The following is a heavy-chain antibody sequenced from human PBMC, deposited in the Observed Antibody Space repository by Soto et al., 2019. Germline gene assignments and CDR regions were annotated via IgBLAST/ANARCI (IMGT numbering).Heavy chain of an antibody. D-gene: IGHD2-2*01. J-gene: IGHJ5*02. CDR1: GGSISSGGYY. CDR3: AREVVVVPAVQFDP. CDR2: IYYSGST. V-gene: IGHV4-31*03. Sequence: SETLSLTCTVSGGSISSGGYYWSWIRQHPGKGQEWIGYIYYSGSTYYNPSLKSRVTISVDTSKNQFSLKLSSVTAADTAVYYCAREVVVVPAVQFDPWGQGTLVTVSS.